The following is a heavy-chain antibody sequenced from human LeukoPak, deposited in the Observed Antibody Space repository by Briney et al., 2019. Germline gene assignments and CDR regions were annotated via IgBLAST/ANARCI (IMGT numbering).Heavy chain of an antibody. Sequence: SGTLSLTCTVSGASISSYSWSWIRQPPGKGLEWIGYIFHSGTTYYNPSLKSRVTISVDRSKKQFSLNLSSVTAADTAVYYCARGVISGSGCFDYWGQGTLVTVSS. D-gene: IGHD3-10*01. CDR1: GASISSYS. J-gene: IGHJ4*02. CDR2: IFHSGTT. V-gene: IGHV4-30-2*01. CDR3: ARGVISGSGCFDY.